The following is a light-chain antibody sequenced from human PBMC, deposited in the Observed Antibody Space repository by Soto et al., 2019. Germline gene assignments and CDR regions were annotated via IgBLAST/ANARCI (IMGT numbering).Light chain of an antibody. J-gene: IGKJ4*01. CDR2: GTS. CDR3: QQYGDWPLT. CDR1: QSVGNN. V-gene: IGKV3-15*01. Sequence: EIVLTQSPATLSVSPGERATLSCRASQSVGNNFAWYQQKPGQAPRLLIFGTSTRATGVPARFSGSGSGTEFTLNISSLQSEDFAVYYCQQYGDWPLTFGVGAKVEIE.